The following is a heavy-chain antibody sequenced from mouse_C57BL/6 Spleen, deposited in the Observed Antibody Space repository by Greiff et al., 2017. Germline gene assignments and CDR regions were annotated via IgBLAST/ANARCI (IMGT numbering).Heavy chain of an antibody. J-gene: IGHJ2*01. CDR2: IYPRSGNT. D-gene: IGHD1-1*01. CDR3: ARATTVVATDY. Sequence: VQLQQSGAELARPGASVKLSCKASGYTFTSYGISWVKQRTGQGLEWIGEIYPRSGNTNYNQKFKGKATLTVDTSSSTAYMQLSSLTSEDSAVYYCARATTVVATDYWGQGTTLTVSS. V-gene: IGHV1-81*01. CDR1: GYTFTSYG.